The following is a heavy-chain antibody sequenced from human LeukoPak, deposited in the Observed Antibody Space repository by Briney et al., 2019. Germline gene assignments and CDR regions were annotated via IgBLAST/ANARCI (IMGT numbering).Heavy chain of an antibody. J-gene: IGHJ6*03. V-gene: IGHV1-18*01. D-gene: IGHD3-10*01. CDR3: ARDGFGGNYYYYYYMDV. CDR1: GYTFTSYG. CDR2: ISTYNGNT. Sequence: ASVKVSCKASGYTFTSYGISWVRQAPGQGLEWMGWISTYNGNTNYAQKLQGRVTMTTDTSTSTAYMELRSLRSDDTAVYYCARDGFGGNYYYYYYMDVWDKGTTVTISS.